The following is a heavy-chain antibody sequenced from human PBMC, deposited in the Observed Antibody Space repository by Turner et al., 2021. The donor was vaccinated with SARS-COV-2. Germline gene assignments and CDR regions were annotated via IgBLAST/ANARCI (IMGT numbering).Heavy chain of an antibody. J-gene: IGHJ6*02. Sequence: QVQLQESGPGLVKPSETLSLTCTVSGGSISSYSWSWFRQPAGKGLEWIGRLYTRGSTHYNPSLKSRVTMSVDTSKNQVSLKLSSGTAADTAVYYCARESWGAAAGQAGGGDYYGMDVWGQGTTVTVSS. CDR1: GGSISSYS. V-gene: IGHV4-4*07. CDR2: LYTRGST. D-gene: IGHD6-13*01. CDR3: ARESWGAAAGQAGGGDYYGMDV.